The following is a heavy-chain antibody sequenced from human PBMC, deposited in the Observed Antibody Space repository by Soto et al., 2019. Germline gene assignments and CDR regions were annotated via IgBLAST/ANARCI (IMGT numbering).Heavy chain of an antibody. CDR1: GYTFTSYY. CDR3: ARTTMTFYYFDF. D-gene: IGHD4-17*01. Sequence: ASVKVSCKASGYTFTSYYMHWVRQAPGQGLEWMGVIEPSGGSRSYTQKNQGRVTMTRDTSTSTVYMELSSLRSEDTAVYYCARTTMTFYYFDFWGQGTLVTVSS. CDR2: IEPSGGSR. V-gene: IGHV1-46*01. J-gene: IGHJ4*02.